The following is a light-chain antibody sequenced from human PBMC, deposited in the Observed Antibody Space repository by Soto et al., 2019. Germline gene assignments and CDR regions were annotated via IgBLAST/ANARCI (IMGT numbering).Light chain of an antibody. J-gene: IGLJ2*01. V-gene: IGLV1-44*01. Sequence: QSVLTQPPSASGTPGQRVTISCSGSSCNIGSYAVNWYQQLPRTAPKLLIYSNNQRPSGVSDRFSGSKSGTTASLAISGLQSEDEADYYCAAWDDTLNGVVFGGGTKLTVL. CDR1: SCNIGSYA. CDR3: AAWDDTLNGVV. CDR2: SNN.